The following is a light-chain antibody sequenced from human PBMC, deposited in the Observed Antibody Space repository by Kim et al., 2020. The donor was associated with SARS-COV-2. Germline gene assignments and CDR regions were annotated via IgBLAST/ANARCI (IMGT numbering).Light chain of an antibody. J-gene: IGKJ1*01. Sequence: ASISCRSSQSILNSDGNPYLIWFQQRPGQSPRRLISTVSNRESGVPDRFRGSGSGTDFTLEISRVEAEDVGVYYCMQGTHWPPWTFGQGTKVEIK. CDR1: QSILNSDGNPY. V-gene: IGKV2-30*01. CDR2: TVS. CDR3: MQGTHWPPWT.